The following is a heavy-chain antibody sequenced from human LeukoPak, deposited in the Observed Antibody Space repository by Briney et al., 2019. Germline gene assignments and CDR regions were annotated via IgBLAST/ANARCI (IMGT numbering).Heavy chain of an antibody. Sequence: GGSLRLSCAGSGFTFSNYAMYWVRQAPGRGLENVAGIGSNGDSTYYASSVKGRFTISRDNSKNTLFLQMGSLRAEDMAVYYCARGNVVGATRPFDYWGQGTLVTVSS. D-gene: IGHD1-26*01. CDR2: IGSNGDST. CDR3: ARGNVVGATRPFDY. CDR1: GFTFSNYA. J-gene: IGHJ4*02. V-gene: IGHV3-64*01.